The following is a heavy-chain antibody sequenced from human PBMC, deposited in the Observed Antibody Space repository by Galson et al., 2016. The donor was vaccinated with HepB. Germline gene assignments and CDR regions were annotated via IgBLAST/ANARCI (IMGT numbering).Heavy chain of an antibody. Sequence: SLRLSCAASGFTFSSYAMSWVRQAPGKGLEWVSSIGRSGDNTYYAESVKGRFTISRDNSKNALYLQMDSLRAEDTAFYYCAKAWTYCSGGTCYFFDYWGQGTLVTASS. V-gene: IGHV3-23*01. CDR3: AKAWTYCSGGTCYFFDY. D-gene: IGHD2-15*01. J-gene: IGHJ4*02. CDR2: IGRSGDNT. CDR1: GFTFSSYA.